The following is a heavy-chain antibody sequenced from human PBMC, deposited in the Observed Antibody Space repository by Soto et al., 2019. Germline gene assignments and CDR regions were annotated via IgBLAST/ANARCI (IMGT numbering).Heavy chain of an antibody. J-gene: IGHJ4*02. V-gene: IGHV4-61*01. CDR1: GGSVTSGNYY. CDR2: IYYSGST. Sequence: NPSETLSLTCTVSGGSVTSGNYYWSWIRQPPGKGLEWIGHIYYSGSTNYNPSLKSRVTILVDASKNQFSLKLSSVTAADTAIYYCARGPVVTPFVDYWGQGTLVTVSS. D-gene: IGHD2-21*02. CDR3: ARGPVVTPFVDY.